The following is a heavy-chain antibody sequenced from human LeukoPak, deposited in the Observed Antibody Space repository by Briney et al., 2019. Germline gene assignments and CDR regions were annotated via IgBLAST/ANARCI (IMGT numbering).Heavy chain of an antibody. V-gene: IGHV1-46*03. CDR3: ARSVGGWYHSGQPTKWFDY. CDR2: INPSGGST. Sequence: ASVKVSCKASGYTFTSYYMHWVRQAPGQGLEWMGIINPSGGSTSYAQKSQGRVTMTRDTSTSTVYMELSSLRSEDTAVYYCARSVGGWYHSGQPTKWFDYWGQGTLVTVSS. D-gene: IGHD6-19*01. CDR1: GYTFTSYY. J-gene: IGHJ4*02.